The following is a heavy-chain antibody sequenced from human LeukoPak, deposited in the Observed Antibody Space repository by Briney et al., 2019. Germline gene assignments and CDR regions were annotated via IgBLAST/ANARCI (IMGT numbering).Heavy chain of an antibody. J-gene: IGHJ5*02. CDR1: GFTFSSYA. CDR2: ISYDGSNK. D-gene: IGHD5-18*01. Sequence: PGGSLRLSCAASGFTFSSYAMHWVRQAPGKGLEWVAVISYDGSNKYYADSVKGRFTISRDNSKNTLYLQMNSLRAEDTAVYYCARVPQGSYTAFWFDPWGQGTLVTVSS. CDR3: ARVPQGSYTAFWFDP. V-gene: IGHV3-30-3*01.